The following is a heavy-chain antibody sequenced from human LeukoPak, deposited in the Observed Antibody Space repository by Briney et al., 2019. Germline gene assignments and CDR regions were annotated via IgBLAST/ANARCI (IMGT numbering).Heavy chain of an antibody. V-gene: IGHV1-69*04. CDR3: ASGAAPVLGFDI. J-gene: IGHJ3*02. Sequence: SVKVSCKASGGTFSSYAISWVRQAPGQGLEWMGRIIPILGIANYAQKFQGRVTITADKSTSTAYMELSSLRSEDTAVYYCASGAAPVLGFDIWGQGTMVTVSS. CDR2: IIPILGIA. D-gene: IGHD3-16*01. CDR1: GGTFSSYA.